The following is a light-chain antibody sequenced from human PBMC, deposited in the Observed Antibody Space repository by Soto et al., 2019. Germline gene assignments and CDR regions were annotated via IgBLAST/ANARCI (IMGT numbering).Light chain of an antibody. CDR3: QQHNNWPFT. J-gene: IGKJ3*01. Sequence: EIVMAQSPATLSVSPGERATLSCRASQSVNTYLAWYQQKAGQAPGLLIYDASTRATGIPARFSGSGSGTEFTLTISSLQSEDFAVYYCQQHNNWPFTFGPGTKVDIK. V-gene: IGKV3-15*01. CDR2: DAS. CDR1: QSVNTY.